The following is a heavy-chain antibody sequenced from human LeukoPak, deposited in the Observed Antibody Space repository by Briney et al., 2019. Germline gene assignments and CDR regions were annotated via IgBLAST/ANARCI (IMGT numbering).Heavy chain of an antibody. D-gene: IGHD3-22*01. V-gene: IGHV3-53*01. CDR1: GFSVSSNY. Sequence: GGSLLLSCAASGFSVSSNYMSCGRQAPGKGLEWVSVSYSGGGTYYANSVKGRFTISRDNSKNTLYLQMNSLRAEDTAVYYCARGGRYYESSGYYHDAFDIWGQGTMVTVSS. J-gene: IGHJ3*02. CDR3: ARGGRYYESSGYYHDAFDI. CDR2: SYSGGGT.